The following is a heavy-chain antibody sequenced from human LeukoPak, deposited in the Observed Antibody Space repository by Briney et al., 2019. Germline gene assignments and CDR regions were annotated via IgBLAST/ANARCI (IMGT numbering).Heavy chain of an antibody. D-gene: IGHD3-22*01. V-gene: IGHV1-58*02. Sequence: SVKVSCKASGFTFTSSAMQWVRQARGQRLEWIGWIVVGSGNTNYAQKFQERVTITRDMSTSTAYMELSSLRSEDTAVYYCAADVLNDSSGYYYPNSVVWGQGTLVTVSS. CDR3: AADVLNDSSGYYYPNSVV. CDR1: GFTFTSSA. CDR2: IVVGSGNT. J-gene: IGHJ4*02.